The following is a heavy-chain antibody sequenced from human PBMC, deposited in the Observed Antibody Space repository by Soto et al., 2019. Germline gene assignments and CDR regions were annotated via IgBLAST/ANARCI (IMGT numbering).Heavy chain of an antibody. V-gene: IGHV3-21*01. CDR3: ARDIGVRGVPSYYYYGMDV. J-gene: IGHJ6*02. CDR2: ISSSSSYI. D-gene: IGHD3-10*01. CDR1: GFTFSSYS. Sequence: EVQLVESGGGLVKPGGSLRLSCAASGFTFSSYSMNWVRQAPGKGLEWVSSISSSSSYIYYADSVKGRFTISRDNAKNSLYLQMNSRRAEDKAVYYCARDIGVRGVPSYYYYGMDVWGQGTTVTVSS.